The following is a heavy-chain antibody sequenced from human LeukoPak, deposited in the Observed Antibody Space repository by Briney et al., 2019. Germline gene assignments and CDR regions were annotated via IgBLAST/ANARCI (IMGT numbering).Heavy chain of an antibody. CDR3: ARAYYDILTGYWWGAFDI. CDR1: GGSISSYY. Sequence: PSETLSLTCTVSGGSISSYYWSWIRQPPGKGLEWIGYIYYSGSTNYNPSLKSRVTISVDTSKNQFSLKLSSVTAADTAVYYCARAYYDILTGYWWGAFDIWGQGTMVTVSS. CDR2: IYYSGST. J-gene: IGHJ3*02. D-gene: IGHD3-9*01. V-gene: IGHV4-59*01.